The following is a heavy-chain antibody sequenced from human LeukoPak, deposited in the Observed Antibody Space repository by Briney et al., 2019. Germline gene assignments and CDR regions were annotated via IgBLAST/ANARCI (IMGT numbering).Heavy chain of an antibody. V-gene: IGHV4-30-4*08. J-gene: IGHJ5*02. CDR3: ARTSLGGAWFDP. CDR2: IYYNGST. Sequence: SQTLSLTCTVSGGSISSGDYYWSWIRQPPGKGLEWIGYIYYNGSTYYNPSLKSRVTISVDTSKNQFSLKLSSVTAADTAVYYCARTSLGGAWFDPWGQGTLATVSS. D-gene: IGHD3-10*01. CDR1: GGSISSGDYY.